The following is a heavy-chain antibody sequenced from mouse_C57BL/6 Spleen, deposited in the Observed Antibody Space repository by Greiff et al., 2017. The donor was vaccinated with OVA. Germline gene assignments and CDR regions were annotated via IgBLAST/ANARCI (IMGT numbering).Heavy chain of an antibody. V-gene: IGHV1-4*01. Sequence: VKLQESGAELARPGASVKMSCKASGYTFTSYTMHWVKQRPGQGLEWIGYINPSSGYTKYNQKFKDKATLTADKSSSTAYMQLSSLTSEDSAVYYCARDLITTAWYFDVWGTGTTVTVSS. CDR3: ARDLITTAWYFDV. CDR1: GYTFTSYT. J-gene: IGHJ1*03. D-gene: IGHD1-1*01. CDR2: INPSSGYT.